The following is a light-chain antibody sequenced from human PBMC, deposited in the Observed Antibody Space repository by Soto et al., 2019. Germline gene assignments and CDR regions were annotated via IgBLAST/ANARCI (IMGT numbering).Light chain of an antibody. J-gene: IGKJ4*01. CDR2: DAS. CDR1: QSIDNS. CDR3: QQRSNWPLT. V-gene: IGKV1-5*01. Sequence: DIQMTQSPSPLSASIGDRVTITCRASQSIDNSLAWYQQKPGKAPHLLIYDASRLETGVSLRFSGSGSGTEFTHTISGLQADDFAVYYCQQRSNWPLTFGGGTKVEIK.